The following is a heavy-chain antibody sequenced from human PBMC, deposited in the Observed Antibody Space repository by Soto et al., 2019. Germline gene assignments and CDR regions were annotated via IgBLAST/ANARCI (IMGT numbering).Heavy chain of an antibody. V-gene: IGHV3-21*01. Sequence: GGSLRLSCAASGFTFSSYSMNWVRQAPGKGLEWVSSISSSSSYIYYADSVKGRFTISRDNAKNSLYLQMNSLRAEDTAVYYCARERGYSGYDCLDYWGQGTXVTVSS. CDR3: ARERGYSGYDCLDY. CDR1: GFTFSSYS. D-gene: IGHD5-12*01. CDR2: ISSSSSYI. J-gene: IGHJ4*02.